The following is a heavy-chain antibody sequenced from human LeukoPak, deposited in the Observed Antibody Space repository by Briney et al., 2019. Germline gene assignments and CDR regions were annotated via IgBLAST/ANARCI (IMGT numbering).Heavy chain of an antibody. J-gene: IGHJ6*02. CDR2: IGTAGDT. CDR1: GFTFSSYD. V-gene: IGHV3-13*01. Sequence: GGSLRLSCAASGFTFSSYDMHWVRQATGKGLEWVSAIGTAGDTYYPGSVKGRFTISRENAKNSLYLQMNSLRAGDTAVYYCARASRGDSTYYGMDVWGQGTTVTISS. CDR3: ARASRGDSTYYGMDV. D-gene: IGHD4-17*01.